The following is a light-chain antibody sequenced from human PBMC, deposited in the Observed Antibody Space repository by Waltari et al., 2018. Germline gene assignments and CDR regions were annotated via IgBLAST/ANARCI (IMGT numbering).Light chain of an antibody. CDR2: EVS. V-gene: IGLV2-14*01. J-gene: IGLJ2*01. CDR3: SSYTSSSTVV. Sequence: QSALTQPATVSGSPGQSLTISCTGTSSDVGGYNYVSWYQQHPGKAPKLMISEVSNRPSGVSNRFSGSKSGNTASLTISGLQAEDEADYYCSSYTSSSTVVFGGGTKLTVL. CDR1: SSDVGGYNY.